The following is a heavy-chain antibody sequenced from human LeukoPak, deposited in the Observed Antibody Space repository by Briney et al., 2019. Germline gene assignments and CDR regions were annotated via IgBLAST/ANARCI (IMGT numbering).Heavy chain of an antibody. CDR2: INPNSGGT. J-gene: IGHJ4*02. Sequence: ASVKVSCKASGYTFTGYYMHWVRQAPGQGLEWMGWINPNSGGTNYAQKFQGRVTMTRDTSISTAYMELSRLRSDDTAVYYCARAKFVVVVAATLGYWGQGTLVTVSS. D-gene: IGHD2-15*01. CDR1: GYTFTGYY. CDR3: ARAKFVVVVAATLGY. V-gene: IGHV1-2*02.